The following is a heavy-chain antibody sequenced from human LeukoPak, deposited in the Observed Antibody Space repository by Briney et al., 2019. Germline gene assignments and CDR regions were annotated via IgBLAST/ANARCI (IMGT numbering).Heavy chain of an antibody. CDR1: GGSFSGYY. Sequence: TSETLSLTCAVYGGSFSGYYWSWIRQPPGKGLEWIGYIYYSGSTNYNPSLKSRVTISVDTSKNQFSLKLSSVTAADTAVYYCARGNSGPLDYWGQGTLVTVSS. V-gene: IGHV4-59*01. D-gene: IGHD4-23*01. J-gene: IGHJ4*02. CDR2: IYYSGST. CDR3: ARGNSGPLDY.